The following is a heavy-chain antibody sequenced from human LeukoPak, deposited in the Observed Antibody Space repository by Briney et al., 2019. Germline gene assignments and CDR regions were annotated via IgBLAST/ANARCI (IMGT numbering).Heavy chain of an antibody. J-gene: IGHJ1*01. Sequence: ASVKVSCKTSGFTFTIYDINWVRQATGQGLEWMGWMNGNSGDTGYAQKFQGRVTMTRNTSISTAYMEPSNLRSEDTAVYYCVRGRFIAGAGDWGQGTPVTVPS. CDR2: MNGNSGDT. CDR1: GFTFTIYD. CDR3: VRGRFIAGAGD. V-gene: IGHV1-8*01. D-gene: IGHD1-26*01.